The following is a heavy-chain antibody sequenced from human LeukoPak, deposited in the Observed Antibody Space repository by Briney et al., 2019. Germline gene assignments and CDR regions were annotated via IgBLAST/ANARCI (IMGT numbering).Heavy chain of an antibody. D-gene: IGHD6-6*01. CDR3: ARALSIAAQWFDP. V-gene: IGHV1-69*04. Sequence: SVKVSCEASGGTFSSYAISWVRQAPGQGLEWMGRIISILGIANYAQKFQGRVTITADKSTSTAYMELSSLRSEDTAVYYCARALSIAAQWFDPWGQGTLVTVSS. CDR2: IISILGIA. J-gene: IGHJ5*02. CDR1: GGTFSSYA.